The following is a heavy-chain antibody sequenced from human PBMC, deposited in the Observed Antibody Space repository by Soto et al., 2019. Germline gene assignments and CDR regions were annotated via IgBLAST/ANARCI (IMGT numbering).Heavy chain of an antibody. J-gene: IGHJ5*02. Sequence: TSETLSLTCAVYGGSFSGYYWSWIRQPPGKGLEWIGEINHSGSTNYNPSLKSRVTISVDTSKNQFSLKPSSVTAADTAVYYCARGETKPLVGATTLNWFDPWGQGTLVTVSS. V-gene: IGHV4-34*01. D-gene: IGHD1-26*01. CDR2: INHSGST. CDR1: GGSFSGYY. CDR3: ARGETKPLVGATTLNWFDP.